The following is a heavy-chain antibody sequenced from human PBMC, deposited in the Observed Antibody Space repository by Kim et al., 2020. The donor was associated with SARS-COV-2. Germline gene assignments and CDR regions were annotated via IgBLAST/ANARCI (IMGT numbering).Heavy chain of an antibody. CDR3: ARLFRFGESYYYGMDV. Sequence: ASVKVSCKASGYTFTSYAMNWVRQAPGQGLEWMGWINTNTGNPTYAQGFTGRFVFSLDTSVSTAYLQISSLKAEDTAVYYCARLFRFGESYYYGMDVWGQGTTVTVSS. CDR2: INTNTGNP. V-gene: IGHV7-4-1*02. J-gene: IGHJ6*02. D-gene: IGHD3-10*01. CDR1: GYTFTSYA.